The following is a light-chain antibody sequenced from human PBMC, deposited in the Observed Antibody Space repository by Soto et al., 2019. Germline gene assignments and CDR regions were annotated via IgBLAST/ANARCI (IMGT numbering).Light chain of an antibody. CDR3: QQYDNWLGT. J-gene: IGKJ1*01. CDR2: DAS. Sequence: EIVMTQSPATLSVSPGERATLSCRASQSVSSNLAWYQQTPGQAPRLLIFDASTRATGIPARLSGSGSGTEFTLTISSLQSEDFAVYYCQQYDNWLGTFGQGTKVEVK. CDR1: QSVSSN. V-gene: IGKV3D-15*01.